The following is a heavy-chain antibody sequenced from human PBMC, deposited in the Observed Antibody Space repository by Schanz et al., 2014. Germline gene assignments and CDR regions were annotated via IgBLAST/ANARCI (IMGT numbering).Heavy chain of an antibody. CDR1: AFIFRSYS. CDR3: MAMGRNTSHYFDH. CDR2: ISDNGIST. D-gene: IGHD1-1*01. Sequence: EVQLVESGGGLVQPGGSLRLSCAASAFIFRSYSMHWVRQAPGKGLEWVSGISDNGISTYYADSVKGRFTIARDNSKNTLFLQMDSLRVEDTAVYYCMAMGRNTSHYFDHWGQGTLVTVSS. V-gene: IGHV3-23*04. J-gene: IGHJ4*02.